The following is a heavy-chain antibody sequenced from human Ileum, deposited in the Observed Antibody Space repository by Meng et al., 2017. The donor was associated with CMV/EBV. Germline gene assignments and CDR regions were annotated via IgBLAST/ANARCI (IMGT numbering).Heavy chain of an antibody. CDR1: GGSISSSSYY. CDR3: ARVDMGGTRPAY. V-gene: IGHV4-39*07. CDR2: IYYSGST. D-gene: IGHD6-19*01. J-gene: IGHJ4*02. Sequence: LQLQQSGPRLVKPSENLSRTCTVYGGSISSSSYYWRSIRQPPGKVLEWIGSIYYSGSTYYNPSLKSRVTISVDTSKNQFSLKLSSVTAADTAVYYCARVDMGGTRPAYWGQGTLVTVSS.